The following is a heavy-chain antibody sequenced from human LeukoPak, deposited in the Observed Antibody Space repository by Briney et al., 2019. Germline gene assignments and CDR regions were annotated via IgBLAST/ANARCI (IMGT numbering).Heavy chain of an antibody. V-gene: IGHV3-23*01. J-gene: IGHJ4*02. D-gene: IGHD3-22*01. CDR1: GLSFSNYA. CDR3: ARGVSSGFYYEFDC. Sequence: PGGSLRLSCAASGLSFSNYAMTWVRQAPGKGLEWVSSISGSGGHTYYTDSVKGRFTVSRDNSKNTLYLQMNSLRAEDTAVYYCARGVSSGFYYEFDCWGQGTLVTVSS. CDR2: ISGSGGHT.